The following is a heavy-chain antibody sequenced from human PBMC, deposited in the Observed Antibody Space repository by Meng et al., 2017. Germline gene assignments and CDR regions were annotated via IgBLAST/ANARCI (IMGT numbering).Heavy chain of an antibody. CDR2: MNPNSGNT. CDR3: ARGLAVACTVFWFDP. J-gene: IGHJ5*02. CDR1: GYTFTSYD. D-gene: IGHD6-19*01. Sequence: QGQLVQCGAEGKKPGASVKVSCKASGYTFTSYDINWVRQATGQGHEWMGWMNPNSGNTGYAQKFQGRVTITRNTSISTAYMELSSLRSEDTAVYYCARGLAVACTVFWFDPWGQGTLVTVSS. V-gene: IGHV1-8*01.